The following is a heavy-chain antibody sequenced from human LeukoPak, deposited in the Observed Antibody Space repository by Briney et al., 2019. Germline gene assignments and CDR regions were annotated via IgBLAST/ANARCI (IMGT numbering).Heavy chain of an antibody. J-gene: IGHJ6*02. CDR3: AREIATIFGVAENGMDV. Sequence: SGGSLRLSCAASGFTFSSYAMHWVRQAPGKGLEWVAVISYDGSNKYYADSVKGRFTISRDNSKNTLYLQMNSLRAEDTAVYYCAREIATIFGVAENGMDVWGQGTTVTVSS. D-gene: IGHD3-3*01. V-gene: IGHV3-30-3*01. CDR2: ISYDGSNK. CDR1: GFTFSSYA.